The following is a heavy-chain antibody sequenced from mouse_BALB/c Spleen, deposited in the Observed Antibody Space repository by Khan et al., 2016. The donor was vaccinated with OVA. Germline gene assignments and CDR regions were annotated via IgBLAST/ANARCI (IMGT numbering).Heavy chain of an antibody. CDR1: GDSITSGY. J-gene: IGHJ3*01. Sequence: EVQLQESGPSLVKPSQTLSLTCSVTGDSITSGYWSWIRKFPGNKLEYMGYMIYSGNTYYIPPLKSRIPITRHTSKNQDYLQLNSVTTEDTATYYCARSTYRYAFAYGGQGTLVTVSA. D-gene: IGHD2-14*01. CDR3: ARSTYRYAFAY. CDR2: MIYSGNT. V-gene: IGHV3-8*02.